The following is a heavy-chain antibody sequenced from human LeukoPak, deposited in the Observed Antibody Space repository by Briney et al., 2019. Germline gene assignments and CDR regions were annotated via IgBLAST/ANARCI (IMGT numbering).Heavy chain of an antibody. CDR3: ARGPRTAATLPDY. Sequence: SVKVSCKASGGTFSSYAISWVRQAPGQGLEWMGGIIPIFGTANYAQKFQGRVTMTRNTSISTAYMELSSLRSEDTAVYYCARGPRTAATLPDYWGQGTLVTVSS. D-gene: IGHD2-15*01. CDR2: IIPIFGTA. V-gene: IGHV1-69*05. CDR1: GGTFSSYA. J-gene: IGHJ4*02.